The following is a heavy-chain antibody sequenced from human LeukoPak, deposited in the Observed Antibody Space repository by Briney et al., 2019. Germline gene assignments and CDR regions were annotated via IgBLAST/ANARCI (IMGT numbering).Heavy chain of an antibody. J-gene: IGHJ1*01. CDR2: INHGGST. V-gene: IGHV4-34*01. CDR3: TRYLDYGGNSRVFQH. D-gene: IGHD4-23*01. Sequence: SETLSLTCAVYGGSLSAYYWTWIRQPPGKGLEWIGEINHGGSTNYNPSLKSRVTISVDTSKNQFSLKLSSVTAADTAVYYCTRYLDYGGNSRVFQHWGQGTLVTVSS. CDR1: GGSLSAYY.